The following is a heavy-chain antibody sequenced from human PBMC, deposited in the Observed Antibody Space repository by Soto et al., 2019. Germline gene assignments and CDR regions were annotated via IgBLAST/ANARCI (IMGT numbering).Heavy chain of an antibody. CDR1: GGYLISYG. CDR3: ARDISSYAYGEGY. J-gene: IGHJ4*02. V-gene: IGHV4-4*07. Sequence: PSEILSLTCSVSGGYLISYGWSWIRKPAGKGLEWIGRVYSTGTTDYNPSLNSRATMSVETSKNQFSLKLTSVTAADTAVYYCARDISSYAYGEGYWGQGIQVTVS. D-gene: IGHD3-10*01. CDR2: VYSTGTT.